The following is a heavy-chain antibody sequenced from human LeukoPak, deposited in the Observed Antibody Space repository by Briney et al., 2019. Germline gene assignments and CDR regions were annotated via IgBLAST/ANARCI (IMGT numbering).Heavy chain of an antibody. CDR2: IYHSGST. Sequence: PSETLSLTCAVSGGSISSGGYSWTWIRQPPGKGLEWIGYIYHSGSTYYSPSLKSRVTISVDRSKNQFSLKLSSVTAADTAVYYCARAVRRRNWFDPWGQGTLVTVSS. V-gene: IGHV4-30-2*01. J-gene: IGHJ5*02. CDR1: GGSISSGGYS. CDR3: ARAVRRRNWFDP.